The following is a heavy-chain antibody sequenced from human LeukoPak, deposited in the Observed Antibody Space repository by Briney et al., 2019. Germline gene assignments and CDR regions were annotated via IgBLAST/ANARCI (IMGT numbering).Heavy chain of an antibody. D-gene: IGHD3-22*01. Sequence: GASVKVSCKASGYTFTSYGISWVRQAPGQGLEWMGWISAYNGNTNYAQKLQGRVTMTTDTSTSTAYMELRSLRSDDTAVYYCARGDLYYYDSSGYHFWGQGTLVTVSS. CDR3: ARGDLYYYDSSGYHF. J-gene: IGHJ4*02. CDR1: GYTFTSYG. V-gene: IGHV1-18*01. CDR2: ISAYNGNT.